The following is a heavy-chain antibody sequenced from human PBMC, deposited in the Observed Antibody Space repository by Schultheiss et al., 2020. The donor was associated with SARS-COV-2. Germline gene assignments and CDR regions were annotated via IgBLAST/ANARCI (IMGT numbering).Heavy chain of an antibody. J-gene: IGHJ1*01. CDR2: ISSSSSYI. D-gene: IGHD3-3*01. CDR3: AIFHYDFWSGYGGEYFQH. V-gene: IGHV3-21*04. Sequence: GSLKISCAASGFTFSSYAMSWVRQAPGKGLEWVSSISSSSSYIYYADSVKGRFTISRDNAKNSLYLQMNSLRAEDTALYYCAIFHYDFWSGYGGEYFQHWGQGTLVTVSS. CDR1: GFTFSSYA.